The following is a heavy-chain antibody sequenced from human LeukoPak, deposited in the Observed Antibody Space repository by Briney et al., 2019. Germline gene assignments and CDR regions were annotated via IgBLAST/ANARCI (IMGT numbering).Heavy chain of an antibody. J-gene: IGHJ2*01. V-gene: IGHV4-34*01. CDR1: GGSFSGYY. Sequence: SETLSLTCAVYGGSFSGYYWSWIRQPPGKGLGWIGEINHSGSTNYNPSLKSRVTMSVDTSKNQFSLKLSSVTAADTAVYYCARDRDWYFDLWGRGTLVTVSS. D-gene: IGHD3-10*01. CDR3: ARDRDWYFDL. CDR2: INHSGST.